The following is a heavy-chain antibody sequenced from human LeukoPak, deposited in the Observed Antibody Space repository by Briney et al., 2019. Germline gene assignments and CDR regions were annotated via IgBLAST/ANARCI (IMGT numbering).Heavy chain of an antibody. V-gene: IGHV4-59*01. CDR2: IYYSGST. D-gene: IGHD3-22*01. J-gene: IGHJ6*03. CDR3: ARGTRYYYDSSGYYYYMDV. Sequence: SETLSLTYTVSGGSISSYYWSWIRRPPGKGLEWIGYIYYSGSTNYNPSLKSRVTISVDTSKNQFSLKLSSVTAADTAVYYCARGTRYYYDSSGYYYYMDVWGKGTTVTVSS. CDR1: GGSISSYY.